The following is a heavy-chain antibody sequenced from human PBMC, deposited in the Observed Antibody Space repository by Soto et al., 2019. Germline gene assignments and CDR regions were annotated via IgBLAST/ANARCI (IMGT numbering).Heavy chain of an antibody. J-gene: IGHJ4*02. Sequence: VQLVESGGGLVQPGGSLRLSCAASGFTFSAYWMTWIRQAPGRGLEWVANIKPDGSDKFYVGSVKGRFTISRDNAKNSLYLQMNSLSAEDTAVYYCASGGHVDYCGQGTLVTVSS. CDR1: GFTFSAYW. CDR2: IKPDGSDK. D-gene: IGHD3-16*01. CDR3: ASGGHVDY. V-gene: IGHV3-7*05.